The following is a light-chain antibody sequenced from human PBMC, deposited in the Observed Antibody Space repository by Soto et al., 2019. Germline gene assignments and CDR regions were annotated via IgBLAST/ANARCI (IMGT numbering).Light chain of an antibody. CDR2: LGS. Sequence: DLVMTQSPLSLPVTPGEPASISCRSSQSLLHSNGYNYLDWYLQKPGQSPQLLIYLGSNRASGVPDRFSGSGSGTDFTLKISRVEAEDVGVYYCMQALQTSWTFSQGTKVEIK. V-gene: IGKV2-28*01. J-gene: IGKJ1*01. CDR3: MQALQTSWT. CDR1: QSLLHSNGYNY.